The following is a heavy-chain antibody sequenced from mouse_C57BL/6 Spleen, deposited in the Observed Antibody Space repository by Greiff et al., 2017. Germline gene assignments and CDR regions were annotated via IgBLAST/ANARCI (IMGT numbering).Heavy chain of an antibody. V-gene: IGHV1-43*01. CDR1: GYSFTGYY. J-gene: IGHJ3*01. Sequence: EVQLQQSGPELVKPGASVKISCKASGYSFTGYYMHWVKQSSEKSLEWIGEINPSTGGTSYNQKFKGKATLTVDKSSSTAYMQRKSLTSEDSAFYFCARRGRTGPFAYWGQGTLVTVSA. CDR2: INPSTGGT. D-gene: IGHD4-1*01. CDR3: ARRGRTGPFAY.